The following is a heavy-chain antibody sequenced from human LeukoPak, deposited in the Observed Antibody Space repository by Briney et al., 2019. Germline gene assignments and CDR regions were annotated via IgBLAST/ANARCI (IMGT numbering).Heavy chain of an antibody. CDR1: GFTFSSYW. CDR3: ATSSTARGGTDY. Sequence: AGSLRLSCAASGFTFSSYWMSWVRQAPGKGLEWVANIKHDGSEKYDVYSVKGRFTISRDNARNSLYLQMNSLRVEDTAVYYCATSSTARGGTDYWGQGTLVTVSS. J-gene: IGHJ4*02. CDR2: IKHDGSEK. V-gene: IGHV3-7*01. D-gene: IGHD2-2*01.